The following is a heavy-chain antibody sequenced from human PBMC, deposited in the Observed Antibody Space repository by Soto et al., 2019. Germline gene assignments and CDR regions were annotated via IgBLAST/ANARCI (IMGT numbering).Heavy chain of an antibody. CDR2: IIPNYGTT. Sequence: QVQLMQSGAEVTKPGSSVKVSCKASGGPFNTFGISWVRQALGRGLEWMGGIIPNYGTTNYARRFQGRVTITADESTTTAYLELSSLIHDDPAIYYCARTRQRRPVFYVDYWGQGT. J-gene: IGHJ4*02. D-gene: IGHD2-2*01. V-gene: IGHV1-69*01. CDR3: ARTRQRRPVFYVDY. CDR1: GGPFNTFG.